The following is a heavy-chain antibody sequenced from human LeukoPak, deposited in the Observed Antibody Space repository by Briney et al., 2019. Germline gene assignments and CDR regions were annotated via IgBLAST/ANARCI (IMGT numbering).Heavy chain of an antibody. CDR2: ISSSGST. CDR3: ARGPYSYDSSGAFDI. D-gene: IGHD3-22*01. Sequence: SETLSLTCTVSGGSISSSSYYWGWIRQPPGKGLEWIGRISSSGSTNYNPSLKSRVTISVDTSKNQFSLKLSSVAAADTAVYFCARGPYSYDSSGAFDIWGQGTMVTVSS. V-gene: IGHV4-39*07. CDR1: GGSISSSSYY. J-gene: IGHJ3*02.